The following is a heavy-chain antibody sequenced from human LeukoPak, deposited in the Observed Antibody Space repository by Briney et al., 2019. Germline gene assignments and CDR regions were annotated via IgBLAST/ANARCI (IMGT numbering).Heavy chain of an antibody. CDR3: ARIGYSYGSTYYDYVWGSYRTYYFDY. CDR2: IYYSGST. J-gene: IGHJ4*02. Sequence: PSETLSLTCTVSGGSISSSSYYWGWIRQPPGKGLEWIGSIYYSGSTYYNPSLKSRVTISVDTFKNQFSLKLSSVTAADTAVYYCARIGYSYGSTYYDYVWGSYRTYYFDYWGQGTLVTVSS. V-gene: IGHV4-39*07. D-gene: IGHD3-16*02. CDR1: GGSISSSSYY.